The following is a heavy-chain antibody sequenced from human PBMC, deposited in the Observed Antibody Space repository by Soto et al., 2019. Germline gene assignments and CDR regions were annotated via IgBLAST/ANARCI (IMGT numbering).Heavy chain of an antibody. CDR3: ASLAVADNNWLDS. CDR2: IYHSGST. D-gene: IGHD6-19*01. V-gene: IGHV4-4*02. Sequence: SQTLSLTCAVSGGSISSSNWWSWVRQPPGKGLEWIGEIYHSGSTNYNPSLKSRVTISVDKSKNQFSLKLSSVTAADTAVYYCASLAVADNNWLDSGGQGTLVTVSS. CDR1: GGSISSSNW. J-gene: IGHJ5*01.